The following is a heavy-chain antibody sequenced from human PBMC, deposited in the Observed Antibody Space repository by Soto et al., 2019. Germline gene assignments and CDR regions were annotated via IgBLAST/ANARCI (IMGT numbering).Heavy chain of an antibody. Sequence: PCGSLRLSCAASGFTFSSYTMHWVRQAPGKGLEWVSSISTSSTYRYIADSVTGRFTISRDNAQNSLYLQMTSLRAEDTAVYYCARDGSGAAANPYFDYWGQGTLVTVSS. CDR1: GFTFSSYT. CDR3: ARDGSGAAANPYFDY. V-gene: IGHV3-21*04. J-gene: IGHJ4*02. D-gene: IGHD2-2*01. CDR2: ISTSSTYR.